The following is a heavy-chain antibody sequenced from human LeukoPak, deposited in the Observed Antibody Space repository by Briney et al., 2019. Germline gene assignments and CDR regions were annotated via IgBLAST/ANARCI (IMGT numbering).Heavy chain of an antibody. CDR1: GGTLSSYA. J-gene: IGHJ4*02. CDR3: ASGSYCGGDCYDY. CDR2: IIPIFGTA. Sequence: GSSVKVSCKASGGTLSSYAISWVRQAPGQGLEWMGGIIPIFGTANYAQKFQGRVTITTDESTSTAYMELSSLRSEDTAVYYCASGSYCGGDCYDYWGQGTLVTVSS. V-gene: IGHV1-69*05. D-gene: IGHD2-21*01.